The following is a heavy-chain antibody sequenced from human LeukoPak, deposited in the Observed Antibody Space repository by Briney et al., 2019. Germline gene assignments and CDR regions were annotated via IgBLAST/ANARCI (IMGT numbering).Heavy chain of an antibody. CDR2: ISGPGGST. CDR3: ANLLSIYSPDAFDL. J-gene: IGHJ3*01. V-gene: IGHV3-23*01. CDR1: GFTFSSYA. D-gene: IGHD2-15*01. Sequence: QPGGSLRLSCAASGFTFSSYAMTWVRQAPGKGLERVSGISGPGGSTFYADSVKGRFTISRDNSKNTLYLQMNTLRAEDTAVYYCANLLSIYSPDAFDLWGQGTMVTVSS.